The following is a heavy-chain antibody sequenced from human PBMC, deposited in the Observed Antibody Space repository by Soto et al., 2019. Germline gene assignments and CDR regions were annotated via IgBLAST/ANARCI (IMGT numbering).Heavy chain of an antibody. D-gene: IGHD6-19*01. CDR3: VKVAGGGLFDY. Sequence: SETLSLTCTVSGGSISSSSYHWGWIRQPPGKGLEWIGYIHYTGSTNYNPSLRGRVTMSVDTSKNQFSLKLTSVTAADTAVYYCVKVAGGGLFDYWGPGNLVTVSS. CDR1: GGSISSSSYH. V-gene: IGHV4-61*05. CDR2: IHYTGST. J-gene: IGHJ4*02.